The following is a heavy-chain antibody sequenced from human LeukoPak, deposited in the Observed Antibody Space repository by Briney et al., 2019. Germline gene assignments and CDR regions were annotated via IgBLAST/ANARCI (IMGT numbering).Heavy chain of an antibody. CDR2: ISSSSSYI. CDR1: GFTFSSYS. J-gene: IGHJ4*02. CDR3: ATQSVAGYFDY. V-gene: IGHV3-21*01. D-gene: IGHD6-19*01. Sequence: GGSLRLSCAASGFTFSSYSMNWVRQAAGKGLEWVSSISSSSSYIYYADSVKGRFTISRDNAKNSLYLQMNSLRAEDTAVYYCATQSVAGYFDYWGQGTLVTVSS.